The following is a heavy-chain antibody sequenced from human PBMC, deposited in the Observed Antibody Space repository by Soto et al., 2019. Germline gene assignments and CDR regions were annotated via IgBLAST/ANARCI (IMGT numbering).Heavy chain of an antibody. CDR2: IYYSGGT. CDR1: GGSISSGDYY. D-gene: IGHD2-2*01. J-gene: IGHJ6*02. CDR3: ARIGYCSSTSCSGMDV. Sequence: SGTLSLTCTVSGGSISSGDYYWSWIRQPPGKGLEWIGYIYYSGGTYYNPSLKSRVTISVDTSKNQFSLKLSSVTAADTAVYYCARIGYCSSTSCSGMDVWGQGTTVTVSS. V-gene: IGHV4-30-4*01.